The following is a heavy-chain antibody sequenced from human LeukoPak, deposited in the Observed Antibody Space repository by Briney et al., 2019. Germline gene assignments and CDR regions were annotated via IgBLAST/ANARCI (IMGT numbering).Heavy chain of an antibody. CDR3: ASGDANTAAAFDI. Sequence: SDTLSLTYTVSGGSISSYYWNWIRQPAGKGLEWIGRIYTSGSTNYNYNPSLKSRVTMPVDTSKNQFSLKLSSVTAADTAVYYCASGDANTAAAFDIWGQGTMVTVSS. D-gene: IGHD4-17*01. V-gene: IGHV4-4*07. CDR2: IYTSGSTNY. CDR1: GGSISSYY. J-gene: IGHJ3*02.